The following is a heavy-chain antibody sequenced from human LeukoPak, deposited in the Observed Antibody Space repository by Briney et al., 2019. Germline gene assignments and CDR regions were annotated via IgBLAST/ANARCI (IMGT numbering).Heavy chain of an antibody. J-gene: IGHJ4*02. Sequence: GGSLRLSCVASGFTFSDYYMSWIRQAPGKGLEWLSYISKNGKTIYYADSVKGRFTISRDNAKKSVYLQMDSLRAEDTAVYYCAREPSVTATHWGQGTLVTVSS. CDR2: ISKNGKTI. V-gene: IGHV3-11*04. D-gene: IGHD2-21*02. CDR3: AREPSVTATH. CDR1: GFTFSDYY.